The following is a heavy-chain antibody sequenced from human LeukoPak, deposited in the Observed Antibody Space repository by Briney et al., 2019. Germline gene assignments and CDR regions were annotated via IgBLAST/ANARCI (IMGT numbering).Heavy chain of an antibody. CDR2: ISSSGRTI. Sequence: GGSLRLSCAASGFTFSSYEMNWVRQAPGKGLEWVAYISSSGRTIYYADSVKGRFTISRDNAKNSLYLQMNSLRVEDTAVYYCARGSLTGEYGMDVWGQGTTVTVSS. J-gene: IGHJ6*02. D-gene: IGHD1-20*01. V-gene: IGHV3-48*03. CDR3: ARGSLTGEYGMDV. CDR1: GFTFSSYE.